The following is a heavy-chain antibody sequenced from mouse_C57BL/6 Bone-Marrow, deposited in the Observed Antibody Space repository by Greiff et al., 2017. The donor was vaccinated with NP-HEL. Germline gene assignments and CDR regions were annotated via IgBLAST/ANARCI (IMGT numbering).Heavy chain of an antibody. D-gene: IGHD1-1*01. CDR1: GFTFSSYA. V-gene: IGHV5-4*01. J-gene: IGHJ2*01. CDR2: ISDGGSYT. Sequence: EVKLMESGGGLVKPGGSLKLSCAASGFTFSSYAMSWVRQTPEKRLEWVATISDGGSYTSYPDNVKGRFTISRDNAKNNLYLQMSHLKSEDTAMYYCARDGYYGSSYVWYYFDYWGQGTTLTVSS. CDR3: ARDGYYGSSYVWYYFDY.